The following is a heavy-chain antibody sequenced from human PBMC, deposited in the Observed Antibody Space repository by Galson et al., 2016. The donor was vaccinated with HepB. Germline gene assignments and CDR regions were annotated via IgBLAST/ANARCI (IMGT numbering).Heavy chain of an antibody. J-gene: IGHJ6*03. CDR1: GYTFTSYY. CDR3: AGGGDYIAAPRYYYYMDV. D-gene: IGHD6-13*01. CDR2: INPSGGST. Sequence: SVKVSCKASGYTFTSYYIHWVRQAPGQGLEWMGIINPSGGSTTYTQKFQGRVTMTRDTSTSTVYMELSSLRSEDTAVYYCAGGGDYIAAPRYYYYMDVWGKGTTVTVSS. V-gene: IGHV1-46*01.